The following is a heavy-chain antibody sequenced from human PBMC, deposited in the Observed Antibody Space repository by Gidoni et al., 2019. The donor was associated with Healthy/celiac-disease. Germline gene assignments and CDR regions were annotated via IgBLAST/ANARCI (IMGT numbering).Heavy chain of an antibody. CDR3: ARERAAAGPRIGDY. D-gene: IGHD6-13*01. CDR1: GFTFSSYS. V-gene: IGHV3-21*01. Sequence: EVQLVESGGGLVKPGGSLRLSCAASGFTFSSYSMNWVRQAPGKGLEWVSTISRSSSYIYYADSVKGRFTISRDNAKNSLYLQMNSLRAEDTAVYYCARERAAAGPRIGDYWGQGTLVTVSS. CDR2: ISRSSSYI. J-gene: IGHJ4*02.